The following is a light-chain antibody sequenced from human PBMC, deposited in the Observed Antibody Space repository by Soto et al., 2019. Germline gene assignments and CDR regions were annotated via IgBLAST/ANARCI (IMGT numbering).Light chain of an antibody. CDR1: QGISSY. J-gene: IGKJ1*01. V-gene: IGKV1-8*01. Sequence: ALRMTQSPSSFSASTGDRVTITCRASQGISSYLAWYQQKQGKAPKLLIYAASTLQSGVPSRFSGSGSGTDLTITISCLQSEDVETYYCQQYYSYPRTFGQGTKVDIK. CDR3: QQYYSYPRT. CDR2: AAS.